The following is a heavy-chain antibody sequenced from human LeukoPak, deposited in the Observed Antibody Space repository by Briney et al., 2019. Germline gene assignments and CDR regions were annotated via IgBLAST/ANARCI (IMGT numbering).Heavy chain of an antibody. Sequence: SETLSLTCTVSGGSICSTSYDWGWIRQPPGKGLEWIGSIYYSGSTYYNPSLKSRVTISVDTSKNQFSLKLSSVTAADTAVYYCARRFSRRSSSPTSDYWGQGTLVTVSS. CDR1: GGSICSTSYD. CDR2: IYYSGST. CDR3: ARRFSRRSSSPTSDY. D-gene: IGHD6-13*01. J-gene: IGHJ4*02. V-gene: IGHV4-39*01.